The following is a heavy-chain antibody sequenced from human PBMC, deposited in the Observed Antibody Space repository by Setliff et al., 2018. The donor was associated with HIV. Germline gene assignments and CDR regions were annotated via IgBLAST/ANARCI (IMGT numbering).Heavy chain of an antibody. D-gene: IGHD2-21*01. CDR1: GFTFSSYA. J-gene: IGHJ6*02. CDR3: ATLHLIYYYGIDV. V-gene: IGHV3-23*01. Sequence: GESLTISCAASGFTFSSYAMSWVRQAPGKGLEWVSAISGSGGSTYYADSVKGRFTISRDNSKNTLYLQMNSLRAEDTAVYYCATLHLIYYYGIDVWGQGTTVTVSS. CDR2: ISGSGGST.